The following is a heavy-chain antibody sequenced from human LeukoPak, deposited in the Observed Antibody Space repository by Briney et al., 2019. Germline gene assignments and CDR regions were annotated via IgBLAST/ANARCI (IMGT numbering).Heavy chain of an antibody. CDR2: ISYDGSNK. Sequence: GRSLRLSCAASGFTFSSYAMHWVRQAPGKGLEWVAVISYDGSNKYYADSVKGRFTISRDNSKNTLYLQMNSLRAEDTAVYYCARENSDCTNGVCSDSDAFDIWGQGTMVTVSS. CDR3: ARENSDCTNGVCSDSDAFDI. CDR1: GFTFSSYA. V-gene: IGHV3-30-3*01. J-gene: IGHJ3*02. D-gene: IGHD2-8*01.